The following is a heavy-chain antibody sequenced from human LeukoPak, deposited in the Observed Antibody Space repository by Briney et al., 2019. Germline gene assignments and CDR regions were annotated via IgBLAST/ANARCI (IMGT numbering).Heavy chain of an antibody. CDR2: IKQDGSEK. CDR1: GFTFSSYW. Sequence: GGSLRLSCAASGFTFSSYWMSWVRQAPGKGLEWVANIKQDGSEKYYVDSVKGRFTISRDNAKNSLYLQMNSLRAEDTAVYYCAREGGADFPYFDYWGQGTLVTVSS. D-gene: IGHD3-16*01. J-gene: IGHJ4*02. V-gene: IGHV3-7*01. CDR3: AREGGADFPYFDY.